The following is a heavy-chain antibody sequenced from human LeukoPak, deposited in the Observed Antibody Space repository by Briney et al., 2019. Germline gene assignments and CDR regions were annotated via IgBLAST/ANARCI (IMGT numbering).Heavy chain of an antibody. J-gene: IGHJ4*02. CDR2: IYYSGST. V-gene: IGHV4-59*01. D-gene: IGHD1-26*01. CDR3: AVGSGHEKYFDY. Sequence: SETLCLTGTVSGGSISSYYWSWIRQPPGKGLEWIGYIYYSGSTNYNPSLKSRVTISVDTSKNQSSLKLSSVTAADTAVYYCAVGSGHEKYFDYWGQGTLVTVSS. CDR1: GGSISSYY.